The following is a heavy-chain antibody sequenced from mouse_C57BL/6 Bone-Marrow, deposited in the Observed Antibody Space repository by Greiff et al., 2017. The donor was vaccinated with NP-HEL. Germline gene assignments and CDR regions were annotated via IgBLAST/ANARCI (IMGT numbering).Heavy chain of an antibody. CDR3: ARDYGSSYPYFDY. D-gene: IGHD1-1*01. CDR1: GYTFTSYG. V-gene: IGHV1-81*01. J-gene: IGHJ2*01. Sequence: VKLQESGAELARPGASVKLSCKASGYTFTSYGISWVKQRTGQGLEWIGEIYLRSGNTYYNEKFKGKATLTADKSSSTAYMELRSLTSEDSAVYFCARDYGSSYPYFDYWGQGTTLTVSS. CDR2: IYLRSGNT.